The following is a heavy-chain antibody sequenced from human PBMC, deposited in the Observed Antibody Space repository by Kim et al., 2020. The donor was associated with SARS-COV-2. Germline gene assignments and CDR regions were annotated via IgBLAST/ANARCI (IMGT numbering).Heavy chain of an antibody. CDR3: AVASSGYYNWFDP. D-gene: IGHD3-22*01. CDR2: IYPGDSDT. CDR1: GYSFTSYW. Sequence: GESLKISCKGSGYSFTSYWIGWVRQMPGKGLEWMGIIYPGDSDTRYSPSFQGQVTISADKSISTAHLQWNSLKASDTAMYYCAVASSGYYNWFDPWGQGTLVTVSS. V-gene: IGHV5-51*01. J-gene: IGHJ5*02.